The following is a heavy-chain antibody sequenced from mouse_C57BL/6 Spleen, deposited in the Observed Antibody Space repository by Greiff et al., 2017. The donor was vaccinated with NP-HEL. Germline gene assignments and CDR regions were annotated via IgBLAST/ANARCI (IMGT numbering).Heavy chain of an antibody. V-gene: IGHV3-6*01. CDR2: ISYDGSN. CDR3: ARSPTMDY. CDR1: GYTITSGYY. J-gene: IGHJ4*01. Sequence: EVQLVESGPGLVKPSQSLSLTCSVTGYTITSGYYWNWIRQFPGNKLEWMGYISYDGSNNYNPSIQNRISITRDTSKNQLFLKLNSVTTEDTATYYCARSPTMDYWGQGTSVTVSS.